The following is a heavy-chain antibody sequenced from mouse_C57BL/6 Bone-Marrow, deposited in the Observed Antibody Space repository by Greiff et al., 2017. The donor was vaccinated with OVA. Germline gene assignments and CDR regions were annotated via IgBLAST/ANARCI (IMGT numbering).Heavy chain of an antibody. V-gene: IGHV14-4*01. CDR1: GFNIKDDY. J-gene: IGHJ2*01. CDR2: IDPENGDT. Sequence: VQLQQSGAELVRPGASVKLSCTASGFNIKDDYMHWVKQRPEQGLEWIGWIDPENGDTEYASKFQGKATITADTSYNTAYLQLSSLTSEDTAVYYCTTGRGYFDYWGHGTTLTVSS. CDR3: TTGRGYFDY.